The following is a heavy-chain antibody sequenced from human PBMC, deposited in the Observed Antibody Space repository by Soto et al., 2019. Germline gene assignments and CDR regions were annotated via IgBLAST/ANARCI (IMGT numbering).Heavy chain of an antibody. Sequence: QVQLVQSGAEVKKPGASVKVSCKASGYTFTSYGISWVRQAPGQGLEWMGWISAYNGNTNYAQKLQGRVTITTDTPTGKAYMELRSLRSDDTAVYYCARAGAYCSGGSCELFTKYCYGMDVWGQGTTVTVSS. CDR3: ARAGAYCSGGSCELFTKYCYGMDV. CDR1: GYTFTSYG. V-gene: IGHV1-18*01. D-gene: IGHD2-15*01. CDR2: ISAYNGNT. J-gene: IGHJ6*02.